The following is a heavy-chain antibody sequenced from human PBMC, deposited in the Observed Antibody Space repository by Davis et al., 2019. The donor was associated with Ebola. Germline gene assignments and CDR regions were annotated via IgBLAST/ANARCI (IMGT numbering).Heavy chain of an antibody. D-gene: IGHD2-15*01. V-gene: IGHV1-2*04. CDR2: INHNSGGT. J-gene: IGHJ4*02. Sequence: AASVKVSCKASGYTFTGYYMHWVRQAPGQGLEWMGWINHNSGGTNYAQKFQGWVTMTRDTSISTAYMELGRLRSDDTAVYYCARDPGCSGGSCYFFDYWGQGTLVTVSS. CDR1: GYTFTGYY. CDR3: ARDPGCSGGSCYFFDY.